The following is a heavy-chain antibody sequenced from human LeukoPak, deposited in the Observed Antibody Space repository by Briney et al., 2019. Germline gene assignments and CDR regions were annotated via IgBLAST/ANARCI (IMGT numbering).Heavy chain of an antibody. D-gene: IGHD3-22*01. V-gene: IGHV3-23*01. CDR3: AKEGPSDEGDYYDSLGYSDY. CDR1: GFTFSSYA. CDR2: IGGTGVST. J-gene: IGHJ4*02. Sequence: GGSLRLSCAASGFTFSSYAMSWVRQAPGKGLEWVSGIGGTGVSTYYADSVKGRFTISRDSSKNTLYLQMNSLRAEDTAVYYCAKEGPSDEGDYYDSLGYSDYWGQGTLVTVSS.